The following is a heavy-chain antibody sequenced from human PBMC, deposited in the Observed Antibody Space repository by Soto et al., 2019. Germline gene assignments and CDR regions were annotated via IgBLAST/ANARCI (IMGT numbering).Heavy chain of an antibody. V-gene: IGHV4-34*01. D-gene: IGHD4-4*01. J-gene: IGHJ5*02. CDR2: INHSGST. CDR3: ARATTVTDNNWFDP. CDR1: GGSFSGYY. Sequence: SETLSLTCAVYGGSFSGYYWSWIRQPPGKGLEWIGEINHSGSTNYNPSLKSRVTISVDTSKNQFSLKLSSVTAADTAVYYCARATTVTDNNWFDPWGQGTLVTVSS.